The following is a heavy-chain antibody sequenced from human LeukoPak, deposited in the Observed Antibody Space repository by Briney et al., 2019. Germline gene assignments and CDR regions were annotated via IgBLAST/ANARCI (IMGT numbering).Heavy chain of an antibody. CDR2: IIPIFGTA. V-gene: IGHV1-69*13. J-gene: IGHJ4*02. Sequence: ASVKVSCKASGGTFSSYAISWVRQAPGQGLEWMGGIIPIFGTANYAQKFQGRVTITADESTSTAYMELSSLRSEDTAVYYCARAFGYSNYANYFDYWGQGTLVTVSS. D-gene: IGHD4-11*01. CDR3: ARAFGYSNYANYFDY. CDR1: GGTFSSYA.